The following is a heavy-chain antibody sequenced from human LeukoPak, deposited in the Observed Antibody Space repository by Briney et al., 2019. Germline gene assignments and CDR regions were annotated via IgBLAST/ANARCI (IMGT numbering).Heavy chain of an antibody. Sequence: GGSLRLSCAASGITFSSYGMSWVRQAPGKGLEWVSSISSSGSTIYYADSVKGRFTISRDNAKNSLYLQMNSLRAEDTAVYYCARAKLIAFYYGSGSYYNGLDYWGQGTLVTVSS. CDR2: ISSSGSTI. D-gene: IGHD3-10*01. CDR1: GITFSSYG. V-gene: IGHV3-48*04. J-gene: IGHJ4*02. CDR3: ARAKLIAFYYGSGSYYNGLDY.